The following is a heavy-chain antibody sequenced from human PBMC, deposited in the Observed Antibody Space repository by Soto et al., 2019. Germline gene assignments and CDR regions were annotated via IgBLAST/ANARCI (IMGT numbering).Heavy chain of an antibody. CDR2: ISAYNGNT. Sequence: ASLNVSCKAAVYTYSVYGVGWGRKAHGQGLEWMGWISAYNGNTNYAQKLQGRVTMTTDTSTSTAYMELRSLRSDDTAVYYCARDSSLSRAFDIWGQGTMVTVS. V-gene: IGHV1-18*01. CDR3: ARDSSLSRAFDI. CDR1: VYTYSVYG. J-gene: IGHJ3*02.